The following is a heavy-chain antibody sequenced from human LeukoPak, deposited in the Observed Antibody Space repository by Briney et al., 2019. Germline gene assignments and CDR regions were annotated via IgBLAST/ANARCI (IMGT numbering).Heavy chain of an antibody. CDR3: ARRDYDYVWGSYRYPSGAFDI. Sequence: SETLSLTCAVYGGSFSGYYWSWIRQPPGKGLEWIGEINHSGSTNYNPSLKSRVTISVDTSKNQFSLKLSSVTAADTAVYYCARRDYDYVWGSYRYPSGAFDIWGQGTMVTVSS. J-gene: IGHJ3*02. D-gene: IGHD3-16*02. CDR2: INHSGST. V-gene: IGHV4-34*01. CDR1: GGSFSGYY.